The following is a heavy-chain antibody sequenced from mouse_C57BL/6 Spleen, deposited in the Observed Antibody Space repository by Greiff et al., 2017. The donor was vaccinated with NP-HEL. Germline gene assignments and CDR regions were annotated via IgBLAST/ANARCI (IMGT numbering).Heavy chain of an antibody. J-gene: IGHJ4*01. CDR1: GYTFTSYW. V-gene: IGHV1-53*01. CDR2: INPSNGGT. CDR3: ARKGTTVVLDYAMDY. D-gene: IGHD1-1*01. Sequence: QVQLQQPGTELVKPGASVKLSCKASGYTFTSYWMHWVKQRPGQGLEWIGNINPSNGGTNYNEKFKSKATLTVDKSSSTAYMQLSSLTSEDSAVYYCARKGTTVVLDYAMDYWGQGTSVTVSS.